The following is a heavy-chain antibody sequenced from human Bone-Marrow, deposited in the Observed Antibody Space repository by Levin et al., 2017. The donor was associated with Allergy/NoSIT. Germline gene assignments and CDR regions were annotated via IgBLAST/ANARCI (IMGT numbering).Heavy chain of an antibody. D-gene: IGHD3-10*01. V-gene: IGHV3-64D*06. Sequence: GESLKISCSASGFTFSSYSMHWVRQAPGKGLEFVSAITSNGGSTYYADSVKGRFTISRDNSKNTLYLQMSSVRTEDTAVYYCVQRKSPRSYDSGSYGFWGQGTLVTVSS. CDR2: ITSNGGST. CDR3: VQRKSPRSYDSGSYGF. CDR1: GFTFSSYS. J-gene: IGHJ4*02.